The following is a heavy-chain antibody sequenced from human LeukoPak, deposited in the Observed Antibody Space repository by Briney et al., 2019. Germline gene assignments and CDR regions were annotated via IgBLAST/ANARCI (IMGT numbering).Heavy chain of an antibody. J-gene: IGHJ4*02. CDR2: INTDTGNP. CDR1: GDIFTSYG. Sequence: VASVKVSCKASGDIFTSYGFSWVRQAPGQGLEWLGWINTDTGNPTYAQGFTGRFVFSLDTSVSTAYLQISSLQAEDTAMYYCARARDCSGGNCYSDCWGQGTLVTVSS. V-gene: IGHV7-4-1*02. D-gene: IGHD2-15*01. CDR3: ARARDCSGGNCYSDC.